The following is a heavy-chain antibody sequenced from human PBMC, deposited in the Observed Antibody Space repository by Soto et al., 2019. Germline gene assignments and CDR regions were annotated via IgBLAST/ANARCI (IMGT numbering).Heavy chain of an antibody. CDR1: GGSLSSDNFF. CDR3: AREVISPATSDAFDI. Sequence: QVQLQESGPGLVKPSQTLSVTCTVSGGSLSSDNFFWSWVRQHPETGLEWVGYIYHTGAAYYNPSPKSRLTISIDTSKNRFSLSLISVTAADTAVYYCAREVISPATSDAFDIWGQGTMVTVSS. V-gene: IGHV4-31*03. J-gene: IGHJ3*02. D-gene: IGHD1-26*01. CDR2: IYHTGAA.